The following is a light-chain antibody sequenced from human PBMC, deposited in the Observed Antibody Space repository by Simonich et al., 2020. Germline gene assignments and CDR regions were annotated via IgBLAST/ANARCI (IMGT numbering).Light chain of an antibody. Sequence: DIVMTQSPDSLAVSLGERATINFKSSQSVLYSSNNKNYLAWYKQKPGQPPKLLIYWSTTRESKLPYRLSGSGSLTNFPLTISSLQAQDVELYYCQQYSSTTYTFDHWTKL. CDR1: QSVLYSSNNKNY. CDR2: WST. CDR3: QQYSSTTYT. J-gene: IGKJ2*01. V-gene: IGKV4-1*01.